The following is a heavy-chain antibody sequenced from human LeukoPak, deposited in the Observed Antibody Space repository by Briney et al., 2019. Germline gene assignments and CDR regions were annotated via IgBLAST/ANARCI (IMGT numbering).Heavy chain of an antibody. CDR1: GGAVGDGY. CDR2: IRHSDYT. J-gene: IGHJ6*03. CDR3: ARDRRQQSRFYYNMDV. D-gene: IGHD4-11*01. Sequence: SETLSLTCVVSGGAVGDGYWSWIRQSAAKGLEWIGRIRHSDYTNYNPSLKSRVSMSIDTSKNQLSLKLRSVTAADTAVYYCARDRRQQSRFYYNMDVWGKGTTVIVSS. V-gene: IGHV4-4*07.